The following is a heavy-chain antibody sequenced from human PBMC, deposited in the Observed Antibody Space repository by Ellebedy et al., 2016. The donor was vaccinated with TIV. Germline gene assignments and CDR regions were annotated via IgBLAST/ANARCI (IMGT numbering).Heavy chain of an antibody. CDR1: GFTFSNSD. J-gene: IGHJ4*02. CDR2: IGTAGDT. CDR3: VRASSGFDY. D-gene: IGHD6-25*01. V-gene: IGHV3-13*01. Sequence: PGGSLRLSCAASGFTFSNSDMHWVRQATGKGLEWVSAIGTAGDTYYAGSVKGRFTISRENAKNSLYLQMNSLRAEDTAVYYCVRASSGFDYWGQGTLVTVSS.